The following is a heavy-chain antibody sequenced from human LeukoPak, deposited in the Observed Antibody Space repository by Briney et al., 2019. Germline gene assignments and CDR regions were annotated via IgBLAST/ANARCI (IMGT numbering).Heavy chain of an antibody. J-gene: IGHJ6*04. CDR2: INHSGST. Sequence: PSETLSLTCAVYGGSFSGYYWSWLRQPPGKGLEWVGEINHSGSTNYNPSLKSRVNISVEKYKNHFSLKLSSVTAADTAVYYCARGRLGRQGVWGKGTTVTVSS. CDR3: ARGRLGRQGV. CDR1: GGSFSGYY. V-gene: IGHV4-34*01. D-gene: IGHD6-6*01.